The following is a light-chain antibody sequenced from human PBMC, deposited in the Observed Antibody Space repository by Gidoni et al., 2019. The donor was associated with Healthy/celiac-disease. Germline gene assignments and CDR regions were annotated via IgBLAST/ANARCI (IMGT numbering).Light chain of an antibody. Sequence: EIVLTQSPGTLSLSPGERATLSCRASQSVSSSYLAWYQQKPGQAPRLLIYGASSRATGIPDRFSGSVSGTDFTLTIIRLEPEDFAVYYCQQYGSSPRYTFGQGTKLEIK. V-gene: IGKV3-20*01. CDR1: QSVSSSY. CDR3: QQYGSSPRYT. J-gene: IGKJ2*01. CDR2: GAS.